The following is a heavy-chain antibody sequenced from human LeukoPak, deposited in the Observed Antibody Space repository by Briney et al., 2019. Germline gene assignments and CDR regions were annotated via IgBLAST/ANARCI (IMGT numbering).Heavy chain of an antibody. Sequence: SETLSLTCTVSGGSISSYYWSWIRQPAGKGLEWIGRIYTSGSTNYNPSLKSRVTMSVDTSKNQFSLKLSSVTAADTAVYYCASWYYYDSSGAGDAFDIWGQGTMVTVSS. D-gene: IGHD3-22*01. V-gene: IGHV4-4*07. CDR3: ASWYYYDSSGAGDAFDI. J-gene: IGHJ3*02. CDR2: IYTSGST. CDR1: GGSISSYY.